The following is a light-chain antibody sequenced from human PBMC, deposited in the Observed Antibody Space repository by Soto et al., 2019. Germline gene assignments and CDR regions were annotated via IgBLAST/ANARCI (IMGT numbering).Light chain of an antibody. V-gene: IGKV3-15*01. J-gene: IGKJ1*01. CDR1: QSVSSN. Sequence: EIMLSQSPATLSLYPGGRATLSCRASQSVSSNLAWYQQKPGQAPSLLIYGAFTRATGIPARFSGTGSGTEFTLTISSLQSEDFALYYCQQYNDRPLTFGQGTKV. CDR3: QQYNDRPLT. CDR2: GAF.